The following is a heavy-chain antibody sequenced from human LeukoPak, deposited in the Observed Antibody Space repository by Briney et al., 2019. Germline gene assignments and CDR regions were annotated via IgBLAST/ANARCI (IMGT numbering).Heavy chain of an antibody. CDR2: IYTSGST. D-gene: IGHD1-26*01. Sequence: TSETLSLTCTVSGGSISSYYWSWIRQPAGKGLEWIGRIYTSGSTNYNPSLKSRVTMSVDTSKNQFSLKLSSVTAADTAVYYCARDLDAGVGSDAFDIWGQGTMVTVSS. CDR1: GGSISSYY. J-gene: IGHJ3*02. V-gene: IGHV4-4*07. CDR3: ARDLDAGVGSDAFDI.